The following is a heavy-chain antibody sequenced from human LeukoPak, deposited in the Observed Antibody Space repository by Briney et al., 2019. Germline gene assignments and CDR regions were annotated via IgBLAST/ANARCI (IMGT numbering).Heavy chain of an antibody. J-gene: IGHJ4*02. CDR2: IIPILGIA. D-gene: IGHD4-17*01. Sequence: SVKVSCTASGGTFSSYAISWVRQAPGQGLEWMGRIIPILGIANYAQKFQGRVTITADKSTSTAYMELSSLRSEDTAVYYCARELMTQDYGTDWGQGTLVTVSS. CDR3: ARELMTQDYGTD. CDR1: GGTFSSYA. V-gene: IGHV1-69*04.